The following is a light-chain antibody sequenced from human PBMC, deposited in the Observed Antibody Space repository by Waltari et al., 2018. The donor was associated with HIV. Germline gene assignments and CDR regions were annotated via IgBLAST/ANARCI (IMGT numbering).Light chain of an antibody. Sequence: QSVVTQPPSTSGTPGQRVTISCSGSSSNIGGNTVNWYSQFPGTGPKLLMYNDNQRPSGVPDLFSCSKSGTSASLAISGLQSEDEADYYCAAWDDTLNGPVFGGGTKLTVL. CDR2: NDN. J-gene: IGLJ2*01. V-gene: IGLV1-44*01. CDR3: AAWDDTLNGPV. CDR1: SSNIGGNT.